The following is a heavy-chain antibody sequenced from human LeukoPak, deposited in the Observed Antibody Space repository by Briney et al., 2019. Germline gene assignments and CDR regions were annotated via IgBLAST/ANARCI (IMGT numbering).Heavy chain of an antibody. J-gene: IGHJ3*02. CDR1: GYTLTELS. CDR3: ATRLYYYDSSGYAFDI. Sequence: ASVKVSCKVSGYTLTELSMHWVWQAPGKGLEWMGGFDPEDGETIYAQKFQGRVTMTEDTSTDTAYMELSSLRSEDTAVYYCATRLYYYDSSGYAFDIWGQGTMDTVSS. CDR2: FDPEDGET. V-gene: IGHV1-24*01. D-gene: IGHD3-22*01.